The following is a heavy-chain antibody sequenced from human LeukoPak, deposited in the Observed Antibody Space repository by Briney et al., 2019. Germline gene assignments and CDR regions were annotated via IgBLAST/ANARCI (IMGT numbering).Heavy chain of an antibody. V-gene: IGHV3-11*01. CDR1: GFTFSDYY. CDR3: ARDILTGYYNDYYYGMDV. CDR2: ISSSGSTI. D-gene: IGHD3-9*01. J-gene: IGHJ6*02. Sequence: PGGSLRLSCAASGFTFSDYYMSWIRQAPGKGLEWVSYISSSGSTIYYADSVKGRFTIYRDNAKNSLYLQMNSLRAEDTAVYYCARDILTGYYNDYYYGMDVWGQGTTVTVSS.